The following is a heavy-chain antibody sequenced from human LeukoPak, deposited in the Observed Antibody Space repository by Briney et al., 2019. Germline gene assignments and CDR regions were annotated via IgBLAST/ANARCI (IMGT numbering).Heavy chain of an antibody. CDR2: IKNDGSDK. CDR1: GFSFSAAW. D-gene: IGHD5-12*01. CDR3: VNLGYSD. J-gene: IGHJ4*02. Sequence: GGSLRLSCEASGFSFSAAWMPWVRQAPGKGLEWVATIKNDGSDKYYVDSVKGRFTLSRDNAKNLVYLQMNSLRVEDTAVYYCVNLGYSDGGQGTLVTVSS. V-gene: IGHV3-7*01.